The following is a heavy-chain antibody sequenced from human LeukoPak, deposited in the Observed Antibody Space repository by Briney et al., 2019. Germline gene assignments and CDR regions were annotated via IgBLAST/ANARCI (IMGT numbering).Heavy chain of an antibody. V-gene: IGHV1-46*01. CDR3: ARDLQVDITTRDYYYYMDV. CDR1: GYTFTSYY. CDR2: INPSGGST. D-gene: IGHD3-3*01. Sequence: GASVKVSCKASGYTFTSYYMHWVRQAPGQGLEWMGIINPSGGSTSYAQKLQGRVTMTTDTSTSTAYMELRSLRSDDTAVYYCARDLQVDITTRDYYYYMDVWGKGTTVTISS. J-gene: IGHJ6*03.